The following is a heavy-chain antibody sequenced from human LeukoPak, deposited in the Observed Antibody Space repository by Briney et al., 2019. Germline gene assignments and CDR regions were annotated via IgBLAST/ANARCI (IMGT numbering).Heavy chain of an antibody. Sequence: GGSLRLSCAASGFTFSTFAMIWVRQPPGKGLEWVSSIFPSGGEIHYADSVRGRFTISRDNSKSTLSLQMNSLRAEGTAIYYCATYRQVLLPFESWGQGTLVTVSS. CDR3: ATYRQVLLPFES. D-gene: IGHD2-8*02. CDR1: GFTFSTFA. CDR2: IFPSGGEI. V-gene: IGHV3-23*01. J-gene: IGHJ4*02.